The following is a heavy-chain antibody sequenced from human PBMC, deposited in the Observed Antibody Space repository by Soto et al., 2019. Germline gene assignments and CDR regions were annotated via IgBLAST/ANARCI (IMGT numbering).Heavy chain of an antibody. J-gene: IGHJ4*02. CDR3: ARARVGSSWYGVDY. D-gene: IGHD6-13*01. CDR1: GGSISSYY. CDR2: IYYSGST. V-gene: IGHV4-59*01. Sequence: SETLSLTCTVSGGSISSYYWSWIRQPPGKGLEWIGYIYYSGSTNYNPSLKSRVTISVDTSKNQFSLKLSSVTAADTAVYYCARARVGSSWYGVDYWGQGTLVTVSS.